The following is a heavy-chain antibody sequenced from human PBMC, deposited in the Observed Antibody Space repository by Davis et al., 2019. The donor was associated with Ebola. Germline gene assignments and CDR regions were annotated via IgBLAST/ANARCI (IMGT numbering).Heavy chain of an antibody. D-gene: IGHD6-13*01. CDR1: GYTFTSYY. J-gene: IGHJ5*02. Sequence: AASVKVSCKASGYTFTSYYMHWVRQAPGQGLEWMGIINPSGGSTSYAQKFQGRVTMTRDTSTGTVYMELSRLRSDDTAVYYCARGLYSSSWIGGWFDPWGQGTLVTVSS. V-gene: IGHV1-46*01. CDR3: ARGLYSSSWIGGWFDP. CDR2: INPSGGST.